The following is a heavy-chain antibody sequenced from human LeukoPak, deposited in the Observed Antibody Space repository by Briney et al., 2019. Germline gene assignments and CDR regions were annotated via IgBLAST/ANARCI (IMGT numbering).Heavy chain of an antibody. CDR3: ARVAPYDILDYFDY. CDR2: IKQDGSEK. J-gene: IGHJ4*02. CDR1: GFTFDDYA. D-gene: IGHD3-9*01. V-gene: IGHV3-7*01. Sequence: GGSLRLSCAASGFTFDDYAMHWVRQAPGKGLEWVANIKQDGSEKYYVDSVKGRFTISRDNAKNSLYLQMNSLRAEDTAVYYCARVAPYDILDYFDYWGQGTLVTVSS.